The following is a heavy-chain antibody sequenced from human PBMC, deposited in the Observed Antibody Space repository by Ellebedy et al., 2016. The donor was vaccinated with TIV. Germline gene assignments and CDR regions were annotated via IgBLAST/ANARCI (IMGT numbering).Heavy chain of an antibody. CDR1: GGSISSSSYY. D-gene: IGHD3-10*01. V-gene: IGHV4-39*07. Sequence: SETLSLXXTVSGGSISSSSYYWGWIRQPPGKGLEWIGSIYYSGSTYYNPSLKSRVTISVDTSKNQFSLKLSSVTAADTAVYYCARESITMVRGVRYNWFDPWGQGTLVTVSS. CDR2: IYYSGST. CDR3: ARESITMVRGVRYNWFDP. J-gene: IGHJ5*02.